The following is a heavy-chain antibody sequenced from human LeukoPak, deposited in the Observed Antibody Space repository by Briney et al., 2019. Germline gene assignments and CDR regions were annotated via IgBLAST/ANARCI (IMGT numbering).Heavy chain of an antibody. CDR3: ARGPGYYDSSGYYEI. D-gene: IGHD3-22*01. CDR1: GGSISSGGQY. J-gene: IGHJ4*02. V-gene: IGHV4-39*01. Sequence: SETLSLTCTVSGGSISSGGQYWGWIRQPPGKGLEWIGSIYYSGSTYYNPSLKSRVTTSVDTSKNQFSLKLISVTAADTAVYYCARGPGYYDSSGYYEIWGQGTLVTVSS. CDR2: IYYSGST.